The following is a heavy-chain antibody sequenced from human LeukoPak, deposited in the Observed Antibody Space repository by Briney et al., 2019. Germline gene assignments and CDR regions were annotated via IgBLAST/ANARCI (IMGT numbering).Heavy chain of an antibody. D-gene: IGHD3-3*01. CDR2: IYSIGST. CDR1: GDSISSYY. V-gene: IGHV4-4*07. J-gene: IGHJ4*02. Sequence: SETPSLTCTVSGDSISSYYWSWIRQPAGKGLEWIGRIYSIGSTDYNPSLKSRVTMSVDTPKNQFSLKLSSVSAADTAVHYCARGPWRSGFDYWGQGTLVTVSS. CDR3: ARGPWRSGFDY.